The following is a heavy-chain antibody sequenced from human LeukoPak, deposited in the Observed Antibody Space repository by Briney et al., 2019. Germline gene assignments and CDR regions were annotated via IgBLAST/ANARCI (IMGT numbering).Heavy chain of an antibody. Sequence: PGGSLRLSCAASGFTFSSYAMSWVRQAPGKGLEWVSAISGSGGSTYYADSVKGRFTISRDNSKNTLYLQMNSPRAEDTAVYYCAKAERITMVRGVIIPDYWGQGILVTVSS. D-gene: IGHD3-10*01. V-gene: IGHV3-23*01. CDR3: AKAERITMVRGVIIPDY. J-gene: IGHJ4*02. CDR2: ISGSGGST. CDR1: GFTFSSYA.